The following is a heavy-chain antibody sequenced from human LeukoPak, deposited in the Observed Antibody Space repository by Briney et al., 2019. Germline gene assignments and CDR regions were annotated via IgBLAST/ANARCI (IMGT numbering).Heavy chain of an antibody. CDR2: IRSKAYGGTT. Sequence: PGGSLRLSCAASGFTFGDYAMSWVRQAPGKGLEWVGFIRSKAYGGTTEYAASVKGRFTISRDDSKSIAYLQMNSLKTEDTAVYYCTRDQRSSGWEYYYYYYYMDVWGKGTTVTVSS. D-gene: IGHD6-19*01. J-gene: IGHJ6*03. V-gene: IGHV3-49*04. CDR3: TRDQRSSGWEYYYYYYYMDV. CDR1: GFTFGDYA.